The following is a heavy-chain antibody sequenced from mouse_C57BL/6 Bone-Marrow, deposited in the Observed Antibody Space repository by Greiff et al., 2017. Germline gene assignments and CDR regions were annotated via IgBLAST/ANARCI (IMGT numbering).Heavy chain of an antibody. CDR2: ISDGGSYT. J-gene: IGHJ2*01. V-gene: IGHV5-4*03. CDR1: GFTFSSYA. CDR3: ARAAVVPFDY. Sequence: DVKLQESGGGLVKPGGSLKLSCAASGFTFSSYAMSWVRQTPEKRLEWVATISDGGSYTYYPDNVKGRFTISRDNAKNNLYLQMSHLKSEDTAMYYCARAAVVPFDYWGQGTTLTGSS. D-gene: IGHD1-1*01.